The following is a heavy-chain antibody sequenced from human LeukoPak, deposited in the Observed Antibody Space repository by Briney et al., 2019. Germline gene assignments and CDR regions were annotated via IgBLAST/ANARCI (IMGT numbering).Heavy chain of an antibody. V-gene: IGHV1-18*01. CDR3: ARLYYGSGSYWFDP. J-gene: IGHJ5*02. CDR2: ISAYNGNT. Sequence: GASVKVSCKASGYTFTSYGISWVRQAPGQGLEWMGWISAYNGNTNYAQKLQGRVTMTTDTSTSTAYMELSSLRSEDTAVYYCARLYYGSGSYWFDPWGQGTLVTVSS. CDR1: GYTFTSYG. D-gene: IGHD3-10*01.